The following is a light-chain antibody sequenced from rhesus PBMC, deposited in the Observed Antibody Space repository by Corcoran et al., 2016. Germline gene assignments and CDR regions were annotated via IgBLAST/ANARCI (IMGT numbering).Light chain of an antibody. J-gene: IGKJ4*01. V-gene: IGKV1-28*02. CDR3: LQHNSYPLT. Sequence: DIQMTQSPSSLSASVGDTVTITCRASQGISSYLNWFQQIPGKAPKLLIYVASSLESGVPSRFSGSASGTDVTLTISSLQPEDFAFYYCLQHNSYPLTFGGGTKVELK. CDR2: VAS. CDR1: QGISSY.